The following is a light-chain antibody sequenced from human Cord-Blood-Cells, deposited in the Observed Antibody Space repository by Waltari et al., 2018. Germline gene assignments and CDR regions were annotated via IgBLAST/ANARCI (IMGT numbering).Light chain of an antibody. Sequence: EIVLTQSPGTLSLSPGERATLSCRASQSVSSSYLAWYQQKPGQAPRLLTDGASSRATGIPDRFSGSGSGTDFTLTISRLEPEDFAVYYCQQYGSSPPTWTFGQGTKVEIK. J-gene: IGKJ1*01. CDR2: GAS. CDR3: QQYGSSPPTWT. V-gene: IGKV3-20*01. CDR1: QSVSSSY.